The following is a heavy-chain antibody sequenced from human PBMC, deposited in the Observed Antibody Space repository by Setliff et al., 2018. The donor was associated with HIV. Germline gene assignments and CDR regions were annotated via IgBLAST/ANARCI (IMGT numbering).Heavy chain of an antibody. CDR3: ARDLIRTTPHGDLPF. V-gene: IGHV1-2*06. J-gene: IGHJ4*02. CDR1: GYTFTDYY. D-gene: IGHD2-15*01. CDR2: INPKSGVT. Sequence: ASVKVSCKASGYTFTDYYIHWVRQAPGHGLEWVGRINPKSGVTSYAQNFQARVTMTRDTSSTTAYMELSTLRSDDTALYYCARDLIRTTPHGDLPFWGQGTLVTVSS.